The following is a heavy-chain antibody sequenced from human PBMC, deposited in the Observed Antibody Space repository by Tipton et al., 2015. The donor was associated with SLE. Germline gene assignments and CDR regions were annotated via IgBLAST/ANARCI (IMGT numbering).Heavy chain of an antibody. CDR2: IYYSGST. Sequence: TLSLTCTVSGGSISSYYWSWIRQPPGKGLEWIGYIYYSGSTYYNPSLKSRVTISVDTSKNQFSLKLSSVTAADTAVYYCARGDCSSTSCYKGPGVDAFDIWGQGTMVTVSS. D-gene: IGHD2-2*02. J-gene: IGHJ3*02. V-gene: IGHV4-59*08. CDR3: ARGDCSSTSCYKGPGVDAFDI. CDR1: GGSISSYY.